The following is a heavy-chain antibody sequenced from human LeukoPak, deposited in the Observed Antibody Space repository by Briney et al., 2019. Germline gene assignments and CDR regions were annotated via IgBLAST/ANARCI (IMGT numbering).Heavy chain of an antibody. Sequence: PSETLSLTCTVSGGSISGTYYWSWIRQPPGKGLEWIGYIYYTGTTDSNPSLESRVTISLDTSKNQFSLNLSSVTAADTAVYYCARRWVYDKRAFDAWGQGTMVTVSS. J-gene: IGHJ3*01. CDR2: IYYTGTT. CDR1: GGSISGTYY. D-gene: IGHD3-16*01. CDR3: ARRWVYDKRAFDA. V-gene: IGHV4-59*08.